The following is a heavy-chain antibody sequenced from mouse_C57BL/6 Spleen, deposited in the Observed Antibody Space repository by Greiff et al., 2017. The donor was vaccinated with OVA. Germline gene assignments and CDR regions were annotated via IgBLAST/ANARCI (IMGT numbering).Heavy chain of an antibody. CDR3: ARAPYGNSWYFDV. J-gene: IGHJ1*03. D-gene: IGHD2-10*02. CDR2: IDPSDSYT. CDR1: GYTFTSYW. V-gene: IGHV1-69*01. Sequence: VQLQQPGAELVMPGASVKLSCKASGYTFTSYWMHWVKQRPGQGLEWIGEIDPSDSYTNYNQKFKGKSTLTVDKSSSTAYMQLSSLTSEDSAVYYCARAPYGNSWYFDVWGTGTTVTVSS.